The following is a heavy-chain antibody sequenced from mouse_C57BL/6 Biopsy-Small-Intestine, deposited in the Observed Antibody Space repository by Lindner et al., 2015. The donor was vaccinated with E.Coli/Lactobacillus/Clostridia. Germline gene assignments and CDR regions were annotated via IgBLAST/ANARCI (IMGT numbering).Heavy chain of an antibody. CDR3: AIYGTTYYYAMDY. J-gene: IGHJ4*01. CDR2: ISSSGSYT. Sequence: VQLQESGGGLVKPGGSLKLSCAASGFTFRSYGMSWIRQTPDKRLEWVATISSSGSYTFYPDSVKGRFTISRDDAKNTLFLQMSSLKSEDTAMYYCAIYGTTYYYAMDYWGQGTSVTVSS. D-gene: IGHD1-1*01. CDR1: GFTFRSYG. V-gene: IGHV5-6*01.